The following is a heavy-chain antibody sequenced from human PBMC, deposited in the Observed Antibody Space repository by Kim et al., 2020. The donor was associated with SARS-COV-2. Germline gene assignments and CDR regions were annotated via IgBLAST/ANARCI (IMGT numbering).Heavy chain of an antibody. V-gene: IGHV3-48*03. D-gene: IGHD3-22*01. Sequence: GGSLRLSCAASGFTFSSYEMNWVRQAPGKGLEWVSYISSSGSTIYYADSVKGRFIISRDNAKNSLYLQMNSLRAEDTAVYYCARAPSGYYFRDLREGHYYGMDVWGQGTTVTVSS. CDR3: ARAPSGYYFRDLREGHYYGMDV. CDR1: GFTFSSYE. J-gene: IGHJ6*02. CDR2: ISSSGSTI.